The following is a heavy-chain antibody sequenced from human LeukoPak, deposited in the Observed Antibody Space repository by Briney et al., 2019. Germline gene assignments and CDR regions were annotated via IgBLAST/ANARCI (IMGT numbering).Heavy chain of an antibody. J-gene: IGHJ5*02. Sequence: PGGSLRLSCAASGFTFSSYAMSWVRQAPGKGLEWVSAISGSGGSTYYADSVKGRFTISRDNSKNTLYLQMNSLRAEDTAVYYCAKDVIGSSITNWFDPWGQGTLVTVSS. CDR1: GFTFSSYA. V-gene: IGHV3-23*01. D-gene: IGHD6-6*01. CDR3: AKDVIGSSITNWFDP. CDR2: ISGSGGST.